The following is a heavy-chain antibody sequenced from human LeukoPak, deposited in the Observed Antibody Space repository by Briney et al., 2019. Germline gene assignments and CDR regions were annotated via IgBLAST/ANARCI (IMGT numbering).Heavy chain of an antibody. CDR3: AKSRHCSSTSCYRGFWFDP. CDR2: ISWNSGSI. J-gene: IGHJ5*02. CDR1: GFTFDDYA. Sequence: SLRLSCAASGFTFDDYAMHWVRQAPGKGLEWVSGISWNSGSIGYADSVKGRFTISRDNAKNSLYLQMNSLRAEDTALYYCAKSRHCSSTSCYRGFWFDPWGQGTLVTVSS. V-gene: IGHV3-9*01. D-gene: IGHD2-2*01.